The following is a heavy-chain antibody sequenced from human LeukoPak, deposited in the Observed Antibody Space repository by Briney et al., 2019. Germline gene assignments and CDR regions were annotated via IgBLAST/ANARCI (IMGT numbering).Heavy chain of an antibody. CDR3: ARATTVVTRAFDI. D-gene: IGHD4-23*01. CDR2: IYYSGST. CDR1: GGSFSGYY. J-gene: IGHJ3*02. Sequence: PSETPSLTCAVYGGSFSGYYWSWIRQPPGKGLEWIGYIYYSGSTNYNPSLKSRVTISVDTSKNQFSLKLSSVTAADTAVYYCARATTVVTRAFDIWGQGTMVTVSS. V-gene: IGHV4-59*01.